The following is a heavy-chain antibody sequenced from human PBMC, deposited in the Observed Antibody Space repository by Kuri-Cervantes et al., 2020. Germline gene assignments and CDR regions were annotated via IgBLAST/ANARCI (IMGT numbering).Heavy chain of an antibody. V-gene: IGHV3-21*05. CDR3: ARDRAYWVVNGMDV. D-gene: IGHD2-8*02. CDR2: ISSSSSYI. Sequence: GESLKISCAASGFTFSSYSMNWVRQAPGKGLEWVSYISSSSSYIYYADSVKGRFTISRDNAKNSLYLQMNSLRAEDTAVYYCARDRAYWVVNGMDVWGQGTTVTVSS. J-gene: IGHJ6*02. CDR1: GFTFSSYS.